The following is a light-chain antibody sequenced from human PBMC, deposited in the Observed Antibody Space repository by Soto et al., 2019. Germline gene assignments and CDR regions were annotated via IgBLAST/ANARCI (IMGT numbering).Light chain of an antibody. CDR2: QAS. CDR1: QNINSW. J-gene: IGKJ2*01. V-gene: IGKV1-5*03. Sequence: DIQMTQSPSTLSASLGDRVTITCRASQNINSWLVWYQQRPGKAPNLLIYQASSLETGVPSRFSGRGSGTEFTLTIDSLQPDDFASYHCQQYHAYPYTFGQGTKLEIK. CDR3: QQYHAYPYT.